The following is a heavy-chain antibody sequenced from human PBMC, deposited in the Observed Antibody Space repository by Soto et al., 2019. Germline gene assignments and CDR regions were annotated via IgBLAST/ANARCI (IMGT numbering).Heavy chain of an antibody. D-gene: IGHD3-10*01. Sequence: PGGSLRLSCAASGFTFSIYSMNWVRQAPGKGLEWISYISSTSSTIYYADSVKGRFTISRDNAKNSLYLQMNSLRAEDTAVYYCATYYGSGRYFPDHYYYGMDVWGQGTTVTVSS. CDR3: ATYYGSGRYFPDHYYYGMDV. J-gene: IGHJ6*02. CDR2: ISSTSSTI. V-gene: IGHV3-48*01. CDR1: GFTFSIYS.